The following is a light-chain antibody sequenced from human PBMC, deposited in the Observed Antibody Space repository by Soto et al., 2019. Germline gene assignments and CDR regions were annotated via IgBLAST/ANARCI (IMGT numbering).Light chain of an antibody. V-gene: IGKV3-15*01. CDR1: QSVSTN. CDR2: GAS. Sequence: DIVLTQSPGTLSLSPGERATLSCRASQSVSTNFAWYQQKPGQAPRLLIYGASTRATAVPARFTASGSGTEFTLTISSLQSEDFAVYYCQQYNNWWTFGQGTKVDIK. CDR3: QQYNNWWT. J-gene: IGKJ1*01.